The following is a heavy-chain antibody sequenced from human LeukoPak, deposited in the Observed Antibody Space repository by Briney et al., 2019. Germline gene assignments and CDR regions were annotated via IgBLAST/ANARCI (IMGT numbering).Heavy chain of an antibody. V-gene: IGHV3-74*01. J-gene: IGHJ4*02. CDR2: INSDGSST. CDR1: GFTVSSNY. D-gene: IGHD3-22*01. CDR3: AKITMILKSPGDFDY. Sequence: QTGGSLRLSCAASGFTVSSNYMSWVRQAPGKGLVWVSRINSDGSSTSYADSVKGRFTISRDNAKNTLYLQMNSLRAEDTAVYYCAKITMILKSPGDFDYWGQGTLVTVSS.